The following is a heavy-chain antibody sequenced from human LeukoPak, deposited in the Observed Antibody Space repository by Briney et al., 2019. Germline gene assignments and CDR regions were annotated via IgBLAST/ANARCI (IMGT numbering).Heavy chain of an antibody. CDR2: RKGSVVGT. CDR3: AKGGAVSSKSITMLRGTRRYNYYMDV. D-gene: IGHD3-10*01. J-gene: IGHJ6*03. V-gene: IGHV3-23*01. CDR1: GFTFRNAW. Sequence: GGSLRLSCAASGFTFRNAWMSWVRQAPRKGREWVSARKGSVVGTYYADPGKCRVTISRDHSKNTLYLQMNSLRAEDTAVYYCAKGGAVSSKSITMLRGTRRYNYYMDVWGKGTTVTISS.